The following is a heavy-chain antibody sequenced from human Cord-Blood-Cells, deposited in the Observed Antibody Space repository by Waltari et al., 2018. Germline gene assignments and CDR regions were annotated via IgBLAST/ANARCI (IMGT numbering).Heavy chain of an antibody. D-gene: IGHD7-27*01. CDR3: AGDQTGVFDY. J-gene: IGHJ4*02. Sequence: EVQLVESGGGLVKPGGSLRLSCAASGFTFSSYSMNWVRQAPGKGLEWVSSISGGSRYVYYADSVKGRFTSARDNAKNSLYLQMNSLRAEDTAVYYCAGDQTGVFDYWGQGTLVTVSS. CDR1: GFTFSSYS. V-gene: IGHV3-21*01. CDR2: ISGGSRYV.